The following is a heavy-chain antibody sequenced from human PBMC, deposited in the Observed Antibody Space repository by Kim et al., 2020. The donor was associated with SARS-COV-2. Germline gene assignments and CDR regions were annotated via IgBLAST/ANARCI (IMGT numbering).Heavy chain of an antibody. CDR3: ATPPPGPGDYYYMDV. Sequence: QHFQGRVTMTADTSTDTAYMELSSLRSEDTAVYYCATPPPGPGDYYYMDVWGKGTTVTVSS. J-gene: IGHJ6*03. V-gene: IGHV1-24*01.